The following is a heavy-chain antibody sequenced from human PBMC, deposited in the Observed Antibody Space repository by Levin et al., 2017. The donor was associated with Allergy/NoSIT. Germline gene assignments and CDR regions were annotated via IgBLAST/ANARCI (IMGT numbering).Heavy chain of an antibody. CDR2: INYSGST. CDR3: ARRSPAASGALDF. Sequence: LETLSLTCTVSGGSIGTHYWSWIRQPPGEGLEWLGYINYSGSTNYNPSLKSRVTISVDTSKNQFSLKLSSVTAADTAVYFCARRSPAASGALDFWGQGTLVTVSS. CDR1: GGSIGTHY. D-gene: IGHD6-13*01. V-gene: IGHV4-59*08. J-gene: IGHJ4*02.